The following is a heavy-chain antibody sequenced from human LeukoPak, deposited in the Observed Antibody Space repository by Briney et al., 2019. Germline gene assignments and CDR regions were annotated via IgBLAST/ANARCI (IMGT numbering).Heavy chain of an antibody. V-gene: IGHV3-30*04. CDR2: ISYDANDK. J-gene: IGHJ4*02. D-gene: IGHD6-13*01. CDR1: GFTFSNYA. Sequence: GGSRRLSCAASGFTFSNYAMHWVRQAPGKGLEWVAVISYDANDKYYADSVKGRFTISRDNSKNTLYLQMNNLRAEDTAVYYCARWHSSSWYTYYFDYWGQGTLVTVSS. CDR3: ARWHSSSWYTYYFDY.